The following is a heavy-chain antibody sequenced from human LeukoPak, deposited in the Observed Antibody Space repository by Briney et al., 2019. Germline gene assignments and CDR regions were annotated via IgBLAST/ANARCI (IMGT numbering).Heavy chain of an antibody. CDR2: INQDGREK. J-gene: IGHJ4*02. V-gene: IGHV3-7*01. CDR1: GFIFSSYE. Sequence: GGSLRLSCAASGFIFSSYEMSWVRQAPGKGLEWVANINQDGREKYYVDSVKGRFTISRDNAKNSLYLQMNSLRAEDTAVYFCGSPRRGYWGQGTLVTVSS. CDR3: GSPRRGY.